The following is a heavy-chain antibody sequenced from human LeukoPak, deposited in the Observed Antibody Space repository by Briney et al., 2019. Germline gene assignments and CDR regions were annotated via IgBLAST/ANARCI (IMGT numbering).Heavy chain of an antibody. CDR1: GYTFTSYG. D-gene: IGHD5-18*01. J-gene: IGHJ4*02. Sequence: ASVKVSCKASGYTFTSYGISWVRQAPGQGLEWMGWISAYNGNTNYAQKLQGRVTMTTDTSTSTAYIELRSLRSDDTAVYYCARVDSSDRPNDYWGQGTLVTVSS. CDR3: ARVDSSDRPNDY. V-gene: IGHV1-18*01. CDR2: ISAYNGNT.